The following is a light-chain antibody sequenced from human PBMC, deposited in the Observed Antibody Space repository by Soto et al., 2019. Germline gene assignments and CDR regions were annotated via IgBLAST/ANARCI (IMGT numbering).Light chain of an antibody. J-gene: IGLJ3*02. CDR2: SNN. V-gene: IGLV1-44*01. CDR3: AACDDSLNGRV. Sequence: QPVLTQPPSASGTPGQRVTISCSGSSSNIGSNTVDWYQHLPGEAPKLLIYSNNQRPSGVPDRFSGSKSGTSASLAISGLQSEDEADYYCAACDDSLNGRVFGGGTKLTVL. CDR1: SSNIGSNT.